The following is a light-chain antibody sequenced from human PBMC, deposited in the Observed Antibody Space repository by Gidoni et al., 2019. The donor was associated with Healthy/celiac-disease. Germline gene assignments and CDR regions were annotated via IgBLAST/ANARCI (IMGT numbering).Light chain of an antibody. CDR3: QQYYSTPRLT. CDR2: WAS. J-gene: IGKJ4*01. Sequence: DIVMTQSPDSLAVPLGERATINCKFSQSVLYSYNNKNYLAWYQQKPGQPPKLLIYWASTRESGVPDRFSGGGSGTDFTLTISSLQAEDVAVYYCQQYYSTPRLTFGGGTKVEIK. V-gene: IGKV4-1*01. CDR1: QSVLYSYNNKNY.